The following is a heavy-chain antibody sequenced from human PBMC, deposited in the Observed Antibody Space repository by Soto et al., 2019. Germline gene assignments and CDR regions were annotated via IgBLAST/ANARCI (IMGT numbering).Heavy chain of an antibody. Sequence: SETLSLTCTVSGGSISSYYWSWIRQPPGKGLKWIGYIYYSGSTNYNPSLKSRVTISVDTSKNQFSLKLSSVTAADTAVYYCARGDVVTAILPGQYFQHWGQGTLVTVSS. V-gene: IGHV4-59*01. CDR2: IYYSGST. CDR3: ARGDVVTAILPGQYFQH. J-gene: IGHJ1*01. CDR1: GGSISSYY. D-gene: IGHD2-21*02.